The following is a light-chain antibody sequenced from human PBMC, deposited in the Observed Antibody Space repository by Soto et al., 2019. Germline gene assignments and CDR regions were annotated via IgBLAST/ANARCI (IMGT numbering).Light chain of an antibody. V-gene: IGKV1-12*01. J-gene: IGKJ2*01. CDR3: QQANSFPYT. CDR2: AAS. CDR1: QGISGW. Sequence: DIQMTQSPSSVSASVGDRVTIACRASQGISGWLAWYQQRPGGAPKLLIYAASSLQSGVPSRFSGSGSGTDFTLTISSLQPEDFATYYCQQANSFPYTFGQGTKLDIK.